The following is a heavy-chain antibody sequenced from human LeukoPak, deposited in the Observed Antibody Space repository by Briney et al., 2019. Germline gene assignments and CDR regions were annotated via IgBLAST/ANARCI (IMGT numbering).Heavy chain of an antibody. CDR1: GFTFSTSW. CDR3: ARVWELSFDH. J-gene: IGHJ4*02. CDR2: INSDGRST. D-gene: IGHD1-26*01. Sequence: GGSLRLSCAASGFTFSTSWMHWVRQVPGKGLVWVSRINSDGRSTDYADSVKGRFTISRDNSKNSVHLQMNSLRAEDTAVYYCARVWELSFDHWGQGALVTVSS. V-gene: IGHV3-74*01.